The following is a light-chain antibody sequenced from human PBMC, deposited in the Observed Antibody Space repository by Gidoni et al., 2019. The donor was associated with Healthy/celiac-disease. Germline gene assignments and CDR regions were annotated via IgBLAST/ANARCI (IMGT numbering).Light chain of an antibody. J-gene: IGKJ2*01. CDR3: QQWFLGYT. CDR2: GAS. CDR1: QSVSSSY. Sequence: EIVLTQSPGTLSLSPGERATLSCRASQSVSSSYLAWYQQKPGQAPRLLIYGASSRATGIPDRFSGSGSGTDFTLTISRLEPEDFAVYYCQQWFLGYTFGQGTKLEIK. V-gene: IGKV3-20*01.